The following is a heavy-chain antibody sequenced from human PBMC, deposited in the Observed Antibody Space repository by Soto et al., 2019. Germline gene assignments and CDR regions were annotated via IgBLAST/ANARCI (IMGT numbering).Heavy chain of an antibody. V-gene: IGHV3-33*06. CDR2: IWNDGSNK. D-gene: IGHD2-21*01. J-gene: IGHJ3*02. CDR1: GFTFRPYG. Sequence: QVQLVESGGGVVQPGRSLRLSCAASGFTFRPYGMSWVRQAPGKGLEWVAAIWNDGSNKYYADSVRGRFTISRDNSKNTLYLQMNSLRAEDTAVYYCAKGGGDNILDACDIWGRGTVVTVSS. CDR3: AKGGGDNILDACDI.